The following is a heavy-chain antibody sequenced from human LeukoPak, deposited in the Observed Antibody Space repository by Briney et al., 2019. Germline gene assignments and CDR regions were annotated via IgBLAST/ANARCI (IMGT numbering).Heavy chain of an antibody. V-gene: IGHV3-74*01. J-gene: IGHJ4*02. CDR3: ARLDILTGNYYYFNF. Sequence: GGSLRLSCAASGFTFSSYWMQWVRQAPGMGLVWVSRISGDGSTTSYADSVKGRFTISRDNAKNTLYLQMNSLRAEDTAVYYCARLDILTGNYYYFNFWGQGTLVTVSS. CDR1: GFTFSSYW. D-gene: IGHD3-9*01. CDR2: ISGDGSTT.